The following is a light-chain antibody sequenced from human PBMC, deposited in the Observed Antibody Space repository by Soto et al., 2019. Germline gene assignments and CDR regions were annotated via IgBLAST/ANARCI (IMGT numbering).Light chain of an antibody. CDR3: QQYGDSPRT. J-gene: IGKJ1*01. CDR2: DAF. V-gene: IGKV3-20*01. CDR1: QSVSRNY. Sequence: EIVLTQSPGTLSLSPGERATLSCRASQSVSRNYLAWYQQRPGQAPRLLIYDAFNRATGIPDRFSGRRSGTAFTPTISRLEPEDFAVYYCQQYGDSPRTFGQGTKVEIK.